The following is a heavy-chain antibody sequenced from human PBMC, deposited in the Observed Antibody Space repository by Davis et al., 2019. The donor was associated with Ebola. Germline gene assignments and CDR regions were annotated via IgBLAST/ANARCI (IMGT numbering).Heavy chain of an antibody. CDR3: ARDSTGDWSGRNWFDP. CDR1: GGTFSSYA. J-gene: IGHJ5*02. Sequence: AASVKVSCKASGGTFSSYAISWVRQAPGQGLEWMGRIIPILGIANYAQKFQDRVTITADKSTSTAYMELSSLRSEDTAVYYCARDSTGDWSGRNWFDPWGQGILVTVSS. CDR2: IIPILGIA. V-gene: IGHV1-69*10. D-gene: IGHD3-3*01.